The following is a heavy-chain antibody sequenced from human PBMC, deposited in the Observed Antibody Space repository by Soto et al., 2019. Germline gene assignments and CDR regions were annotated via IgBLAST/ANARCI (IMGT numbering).Heavy chain of an antibody. D-gene: IGHD6-13*01. V-gene: IGHV4-39*01. CDR1: GGSISSSRSY. CDR3: ARQAAAPGIDLWFDP. J-gene: IGHJ5*02. CDR2: IFYAGNT. Sequence: SETLSLTCNVSGGSISSSRSYWAWFRQPPGKELEWIANIFYAGNTYYNPYLKSRVTVSVDTSKNQFSLKLDSVTAADTAVYYCARQAAAPGIDLWFDPWGQGTLVTVSS.